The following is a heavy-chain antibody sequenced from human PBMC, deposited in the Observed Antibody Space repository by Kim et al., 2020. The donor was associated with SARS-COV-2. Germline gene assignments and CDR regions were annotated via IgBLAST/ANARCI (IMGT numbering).Heavy chain of an antibody. CDR3: ATRYGSSSPWDWFDP. V-gene: IGHV1-8*01. J-gene: IGHJ5*02. Sequence: QKFQGRVTMTRNTSISTAYMELSSLRSEDTAVYYCATRYGSSSPWDWFDPWGQGTLVTISS. D-gene: IGHD6-6*01.